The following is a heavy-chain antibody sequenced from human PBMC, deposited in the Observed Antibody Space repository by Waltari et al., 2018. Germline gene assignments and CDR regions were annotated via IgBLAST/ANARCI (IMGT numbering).Heavy chain of an antibody. CDR2: INSDGRAT. J-gene: IGHJ4*02. CDR3: ARPLYYSDSSGYYPTYYFDS. D-gene: IGHD3-22*01. Sequence: EVQLVESGGGLVQPGGSLRLSCVVSGFTFRSHWMHWVRQVPGKGLVWVSRINSDGRATSYADSVKGRFTISRDNAKSTLYLQMNNLRDEDTAVYYCARPLYYSDSSGYYPTYYFDSWGQGTLVTVSS. CDR1: GFTFRSHW. V-gene: IGHV3-74*01.